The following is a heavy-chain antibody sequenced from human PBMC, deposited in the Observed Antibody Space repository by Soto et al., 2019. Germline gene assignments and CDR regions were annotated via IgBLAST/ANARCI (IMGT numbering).Heavy chain of an antibody. D-gene: IGHD1-7*01. J-gene: IGHJ6*02. CDR3: ARENWNYIDYCGMDV. CDR1: GFTFSSYW. Sequence: GGSLRLSCAASGFTFSSYWMSWVRQAPGKGLEWVANIKQDGSEKYYVDSVKGRFTISRDNAKNSLYLQMNSLRAEDTAVYYCARENWNYIDYCGMDVWGQGTTVTVSS. CDR2: IKQDGSEK. V-gene: IGHV3-7*04.